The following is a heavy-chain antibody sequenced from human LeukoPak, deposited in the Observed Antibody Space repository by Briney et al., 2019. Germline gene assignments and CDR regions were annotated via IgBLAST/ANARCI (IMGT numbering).Heavy chain of an antibody. D-gene: IGHD6-19*01. CDR3: AKDPGASGNYFDY. CDR1: GFTSSSYW. J-gene: IGHJ4*02. V-gene: IGHV3-7*03. Sequence: GGSLRLSCAGSGFTSSSYWMSWVRQAPGKGLEWVANIKQDGSEKYYVDSLKGRFTISRDSSKNTLYLQMNSLRAEDTAVYYCAKDPGASGNYFDYWGQGTLVTVSS. CDR2: IKQDGSEK.